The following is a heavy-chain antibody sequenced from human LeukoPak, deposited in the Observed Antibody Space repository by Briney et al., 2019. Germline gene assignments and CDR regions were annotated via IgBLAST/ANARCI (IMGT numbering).Heavy chain of an antibody. J-gene: IGHJ4*02. V-gene: IGHV3-64*01. D-gene: IGHD3-22*01. CDR2: ISSNGGST. CDR3: ARGGVYDSSDPTDY. CDR1: GFTFSSYA. Sequence: PGGSLRLSCAASGFTFSSYAMHWVRQAPGKGLEYVSAISSNGGSTYYANSVKGRFTISRDNSKNTLYLQMGSLRAEDMAVYYCARGGVYDSSDPTDYWGRGTLVTVSS.